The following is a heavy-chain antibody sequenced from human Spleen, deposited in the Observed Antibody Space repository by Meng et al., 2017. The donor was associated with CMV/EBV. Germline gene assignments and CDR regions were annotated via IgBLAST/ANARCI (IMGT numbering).Heavy chain of an antibody. J-gene: IGHJ6*02. CDR2: IYHSGST. D-gene: IGHD3-22*01. CDR3: ARGRGTMIVVVDPYYYGMDV. CDR1: GGSISSSYW. Sequence: SETLSLTCAVSGGSISSSYWWSWVRQPPGKGLEWIEEIYHSGSTNYNPSLKSRVTISVDTSKNQFSLKLSSVTAADTAVYYCARGRGTMIVVVDPYYYGMDVWGQGTTVTVSS. V-gene: IGHV4-4*02.